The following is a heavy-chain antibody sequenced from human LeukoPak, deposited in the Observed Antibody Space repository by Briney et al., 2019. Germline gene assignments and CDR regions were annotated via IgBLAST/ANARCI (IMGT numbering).Heavy chain of an antibody. D-gene: IGHD2-2*01. Sequence: GASVKVSCKASGGTFSSYAISWVRQAPGQGLEWMGGIIAILGTANYAQKFQGRVTITADESTSTAYMELSRLRSEDTAVYYCARRNTDIVVVPADTTYYYYGMDVWGQGTTVTVSS. CDR3: ARRNTDIVVVPADTTYYYYGMDV. CDR1: GGTFSSYA. V-gene: IGHV1-69*01. J-gene: IGHJ6*02. CDR2: IIAILGTA.